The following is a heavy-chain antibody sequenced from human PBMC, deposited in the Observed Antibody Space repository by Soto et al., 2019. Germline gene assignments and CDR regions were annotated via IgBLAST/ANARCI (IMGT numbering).Heavy chain of an antibody. D-gene: IGHD4-17*01. Sequence: ETLSLTCTVSGGSVSSGSYYWSWIRQPPGKGLEWIGYIYYSGSTNYNPSLKSRVTISVDTSKNQFSLKLSSVTAADTAVYYCARGPDYGGLDDWGQGTLVTVSS. CDR2: IYYSGST. CDR1: GGSVSSGSYY. CDR3: ARGPDYGGLDD. V-gene: IGHV4-61*01. J-gene: IGHJ4*02.